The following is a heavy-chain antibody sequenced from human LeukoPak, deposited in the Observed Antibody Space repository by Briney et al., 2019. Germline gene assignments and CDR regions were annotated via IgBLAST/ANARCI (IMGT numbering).Heavy chain of an antibody. Sequence: HTGGSLRLSCAASGFTFSSYSMNWVRQAPGKGLEWVSYISSFSGTINYADSVKGRFTISRDNAKNSLYLQMNSLRAEDTAVYYCARDQGGVGYWGQGTLVTVSS. CDR2: ISSFSGTI. D-gene: IGHD3-16*01. CDR1: GFTFSSYS. V-gene: IGHV3-48*01. CDR3: ARDQGGVGY. J-gene: IGHJ4*02.